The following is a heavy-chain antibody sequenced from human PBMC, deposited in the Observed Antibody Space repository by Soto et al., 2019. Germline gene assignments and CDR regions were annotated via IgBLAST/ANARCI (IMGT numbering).Heavy chain of an antibody. V-gene: IGHV3-23*01. CDR2: ISGSGGST. CDR3: AKVWEMTLTTRNYNSGMDV. J-gene: IGHJ6*02. D-gene: IGHD4-17*01. CDR1: GFTFSSYA. Sequence: GGSLRLSCAASGFTFSSYAMSWVRQAPGKGLEWVSSISGSGGSTYYADSVKGRFTISRDNSKNTLNLQMNRLRAEDTAVYYCAKVWEMTLTTRNYNSGMDVWGPGTTVTVSS.